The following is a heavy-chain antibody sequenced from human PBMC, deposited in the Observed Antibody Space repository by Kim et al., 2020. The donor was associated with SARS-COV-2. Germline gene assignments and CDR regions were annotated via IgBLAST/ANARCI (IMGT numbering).Heavy chain of an antibody. CDR1: GGSFSGYY. CDR2: INHSGST. D-gene: IGHD3-10*01. J-gene: IGHJ4*01. V-gene: IGHV4-34*01. CDR3: ARRNVLLWFGELSGFDY. Sequence: SETLSLTCAVYGGSFSGYYWSWIRQPPGKGLEWIGEINHSGSTNYNPSLKSRVTISVDTSKNQFSLKLSSVTAADTAVYYCARRNVLLWFGELSGFDYWG.